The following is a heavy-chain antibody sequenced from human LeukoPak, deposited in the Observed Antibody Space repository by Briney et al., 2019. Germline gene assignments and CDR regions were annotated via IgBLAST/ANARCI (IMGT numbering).Heavy chain of an antibody. CDR3: AKGYCSDTNCQTRLGLDY. Sequence: PGRSLRLSCAASGFTFSFYGMHWVRQAPGKGLEWVAVIWYDGNNKYYADSVKGRFTISRDNSRNTLYLQMNSLRAEDTAVYYCAKGYCSDTNCQTRLGLDYWGQGTLVTVSS. CDR1: GFTFSFYG. D-gene: IGHD2-15*01. CDR2: IWYDGNNK. V-gene: IGHV3-33*06. J-gene: IGHJ4*02.